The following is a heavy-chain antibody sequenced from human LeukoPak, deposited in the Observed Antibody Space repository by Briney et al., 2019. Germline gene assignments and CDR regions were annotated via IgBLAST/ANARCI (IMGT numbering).Heavy chain of an antibody. CDR2: IYYSGST. CDR1: GGSISSSSYY. V-gene: IGHV4-39*07. Sequence: SETLSLTCTVSGGSISSSSYYWGWIRQPPGKGLEWIGSIYYSGSTYYNPSLKSRVTISVDTSKNQFSLKLSSVTAADTAVYYCARGPPRYSYGPNRFYYFDYWGQGTLVTVSS. D-gene: IGHD5-18*01. CDR3: ARGPPRYSYGPNRFYYFDY. J-gene: IGHJ4*02.